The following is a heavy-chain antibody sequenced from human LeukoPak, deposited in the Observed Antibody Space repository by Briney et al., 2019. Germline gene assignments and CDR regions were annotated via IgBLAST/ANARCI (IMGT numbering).Heavy chain of an antibody. D-gene: IGHD1-1*01. CDR2: ISTGGSNT. V-gene: IGHV3-23*01. J-gene: IGHJ4*02. CDR1: GFTFRNSA. CDR3: ANALSVPNWNRTPFDF. Sequence: GGSLRLSCSASGFTFRNSAMTWVRQAPGKGLEWVSSISTGGSNTNYADSVKGRFTISRDHSKSTLYLQMNSLRVEDTAINYCANALSVPNWNRTPFDFWGQGTLVTVSS.